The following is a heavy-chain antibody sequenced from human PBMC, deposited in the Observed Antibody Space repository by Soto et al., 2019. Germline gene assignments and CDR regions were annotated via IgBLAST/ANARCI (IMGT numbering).Heavy chain of an antibody. CDR1: GDYFKNYY. D-gene: IGHD3-16*01. Sequence: PSETLSLTCTVSGDYFKNYYWSWIRQPAGKGLEWIGRIYTSGSTNYNPSLNSRVTISVDTSKNQFSLKVTSVTAADTAVYFCAREEKQLSRYGGDFDYWGQGILVTVSS. J-gene: IGHJ4*02. CDR2: IYTSGST. CDR3: AREEKQLSRYGGDFDY. V-gene: IGHV4-4*07.